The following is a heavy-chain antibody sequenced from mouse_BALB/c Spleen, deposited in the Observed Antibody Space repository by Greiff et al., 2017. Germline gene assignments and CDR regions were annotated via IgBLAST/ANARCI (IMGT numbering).Heavy chain of an antibody. CDR2: ISSGGSYT. J-gene: IGHJ4*01. CDR1: GFTFSSYT. Sequence: EVQRVESGGGLVKPGGSLKLSCAASGFTFSSYTMSWVRQTPEKRLEWVATISSGGSYTYYPDSVKGRFTISRDNAKNTLYLQMSSLKSEDTAMYYCTREGTGNAMDYWGQGTSVTVSS. D-gene: IGHD4-1*01. V-gene: IGHV5-6-4*01. CDR3: TREGTGNAMDY.